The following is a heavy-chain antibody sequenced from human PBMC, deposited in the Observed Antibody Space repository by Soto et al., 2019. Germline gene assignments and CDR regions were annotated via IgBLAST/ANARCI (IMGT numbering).Heavy chain of an antibody. V-gene: IGHV3-30*18. CDR3: AKAYAVPAATASFDY. J-gene: IGHJ4*02. CDR1: GFTFSSYG. Sequence: QVQLVESGGGVVQPGRSLRLSCAASGFTFSSYGMHWVRQAPGKGLKWLAVISYDANNKYYADFVKGRFSISRDNSKNTLYLQMDSLRAEDTALYYCAKAYAVPAATASFDYWGQGTLVTVSS. D-gene: IGHD2-2*01. CDR2: ISYDANNK.